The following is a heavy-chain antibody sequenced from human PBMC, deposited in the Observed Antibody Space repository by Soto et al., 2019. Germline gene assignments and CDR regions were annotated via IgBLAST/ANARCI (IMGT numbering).Heavy chain of an antibody. J-gene: IGHJ6*03. Sequence: PGGSLRLSCAVSGFNFNDFYMGWIRQAPGKGLEWIAYISTTGSTTFYADSVKGRFGLSRDNAETSLYLHMSGLRAEDTALYYCARGQNRGYSYFMDVWGRGTMVAVSS. CDR3: ARGQNRGYSYFMDV. V-gene: IGHV3-11*01. CDR1: GFNFNDFY. CDR2: ISTTGSTT.